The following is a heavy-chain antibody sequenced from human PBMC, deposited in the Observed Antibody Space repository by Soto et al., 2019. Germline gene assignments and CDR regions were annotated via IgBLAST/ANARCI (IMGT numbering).Heavy chain of an antibody. Sequence: EVQLVESGGGLVQPGRSLRLSCAASGFTVDDYAMHWVRQAPGKGLEWVSGISWNSETIDYADSVKGRFTISRDNAKSSLFLQMNSLSPDYTALYYCAKDMKWGGMTTIHYFDSWGQGTLVTVSS. V-gene: IGHV3-9*01. CDR3: AKDMKWGGMTTIHYFDS. CDR2: ISWNSETI. D-gene: IGHD4-17*01. J-gene: IGHJ4*02. CDR1: GFTVDDYA.